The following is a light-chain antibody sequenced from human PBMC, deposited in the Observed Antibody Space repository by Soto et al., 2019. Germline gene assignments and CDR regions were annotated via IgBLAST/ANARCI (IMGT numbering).Light chain of an antibody. CDR2: GES. CDR1: QSVSSNY. Sequence: EIVLTQSPGTLSLSPGERATLSCRASQSVSSNYLAWYQQKPGQSPRLLIYGESSRATGIPDRFIGSGSGTDFTLTLSRLEPEDFAVYYCQQYGISPWTFGQGTKVDIK. CDR3: QQYGISPWT. J-gene: IGKJ1*01. V-gene: IGKV3-20*01.